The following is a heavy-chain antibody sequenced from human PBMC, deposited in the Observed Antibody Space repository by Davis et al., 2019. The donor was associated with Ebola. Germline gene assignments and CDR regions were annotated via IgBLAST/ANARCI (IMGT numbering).Heavy chain of an antibody. CDR2: VKSKANSYAT. V-gene: IGHV3-73*01. J-gene: IGHJ4*02. Sequence: GESLKISCAASGFTFSCSGIHWVRQASGKGLEWVGRVKSKANSYATAYAASVKGRFTIARDDSKNTAYLQMNSLKTEDTAVYYCSHGSNSGDYWGQGTLVTVSS. CDR1: GFTFSCSG. D-gene: IGHD4-23*01. CDR3: SHGSNSGDY.